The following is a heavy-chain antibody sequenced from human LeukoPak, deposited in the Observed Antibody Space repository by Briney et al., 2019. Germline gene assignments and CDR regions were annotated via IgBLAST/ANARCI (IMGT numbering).Heavy chain of an antibody. Sequence: GASVKVSCKASGYTFTGYYIHWVRQAPGQGLEWMGWISAYNGNTNYAQKLQGRVTMTTDTSTSTAYMELRSLRSDDTAVYYCARDQSKGYYYGSGSYYFLFWGVQPGYYMDVWGKGTTVTISS. CDR3: ARDQSKGYYYGSGSYYFLFWGVQPGYYMDV. J-gene: IGHJ6*03. D-gene: IGHD3-10*01. V-gene: IGHV1-18*04. CDR2: ISAYNGNT. CDR1: GYTFTGYY.